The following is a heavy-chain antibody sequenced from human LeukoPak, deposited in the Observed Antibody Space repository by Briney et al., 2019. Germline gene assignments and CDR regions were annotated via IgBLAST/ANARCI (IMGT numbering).Heavy chain of an antibody. CDR3: ARGEHFDWLLYADAFDI. D-gene: IGHD3-9*01. Sequence: ASVKVSCKASGYTFTGYYMHWVRQAPGQGLEWMGWINPNSGGTNYAQKFQGRVTMTRDTSISTAYMELSRLRSDDTAVYYCARGEHFDWLLYADAFDIWGQGTMVTVSS. J-gene: IGHJ3*02. CDR1: GYTFTGYY. CDR2: INPNSGGT. V-gene: IGHV1-2*02.